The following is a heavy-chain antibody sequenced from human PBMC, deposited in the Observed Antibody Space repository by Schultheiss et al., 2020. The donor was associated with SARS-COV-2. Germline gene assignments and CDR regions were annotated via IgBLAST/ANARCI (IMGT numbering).Heavy chain of an antibody. CDR2: INHSGST. CDR3: AVVNDYSNYLVAFDI. J-gene: IGHJ3*02. CDR1: GGSISSSSYY. D-gene: IGHD4-11*01. Sequence: SETLSLTCTVSGGSISSSSYYWGWIRQPPGKGLEWIGEINHSGSTNYNPSLKSRVTISVDTSKNQFSLKLSSVTAADTAVYYCAVVNDYSNYLVAFDIWGQGTMVTVSS. V-gene: IGHV4-39*07.